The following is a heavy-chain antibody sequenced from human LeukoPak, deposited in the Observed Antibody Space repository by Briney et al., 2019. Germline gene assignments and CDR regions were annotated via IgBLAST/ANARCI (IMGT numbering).Heavy chain of an antibody. CDR1: GGSISRYY. CDR2: IFYSGGT. V-gene: IGHV4-59*01. CDR3: ARDKQPGDY. Sequence: SETLSLTCTVSGGSISRYYWSWIRQPPGKGLEWLGYIFYSGGTHYNPSLKSRVTISVDTSKNQFSLKLSSVTAADTAVYYCARDKQPGDYWGQGTLVTVSS. D-gene: IGHD5-18*01. J-gene: IGHJ4*02.